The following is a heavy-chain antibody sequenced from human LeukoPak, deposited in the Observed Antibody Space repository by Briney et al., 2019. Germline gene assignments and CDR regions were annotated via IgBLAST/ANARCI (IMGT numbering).Heavy chain of an antibody. CDR2: IIPIFGTA. CDR3: AREGEYCSSTSCSYFDY. J-gene: IGHJ4*02. D-gene: IGHD2-2*01. Sequence: SVKVFCKASGGTFSSYAISWVRQAPGQGLEWMGGIIPIFGTANYAQKFQGRATITTDESTSTAYMELSSLRSEDTAVYYCAREGEYCSSTSCSYFDYWGQGTLVTVSS. V-gene: IGHV1-69*05. CDR1: GGTFSSYA.